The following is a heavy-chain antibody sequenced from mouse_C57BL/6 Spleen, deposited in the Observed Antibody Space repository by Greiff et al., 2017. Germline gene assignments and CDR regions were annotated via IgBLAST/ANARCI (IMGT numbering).Heavy chain of an antibody. CDR2: IDPSDSYT. CDR1: GYTFTSYW. CDR3: ARWYYGSSSYFDY. J-gene: IGHJ2*01. D-gene: IGHD1-1*01. V-gene: IGHV1-50*01. Sequence: QVQLQQPGAELVKPGASVKLSCKASGYTFTSYWMPWVKQRPGQGLEWIGEIDPSDSYTNYNQKFKGKATLTVDTSSSTAYMQLSSLTSEDSAVYYCARWYYGSSSYFDYWGQGTTLTVSS.